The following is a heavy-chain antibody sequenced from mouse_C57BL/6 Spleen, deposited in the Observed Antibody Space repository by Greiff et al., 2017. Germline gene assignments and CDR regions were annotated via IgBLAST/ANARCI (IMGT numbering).Heavy chain of an antibody. V-gene: IGHV1-55*01. Sequence: QVQLQQPGAELVKPGDSVKMSCKASGYTFTSYWITWVKQRPGQGLEWIGVIYPGSGSTNYNEKFKSKATLTVDTSSSTAYMQLSSLTSEDSEVYDCARRDYGSSYIDYWGKGTTLTVSS. J-gene: IGHJ2*01. CDR3: ARRDYGSSYIDY. CDR2: IYPGSGST. CDR1: GYTFTSYW. D-gene: IGHD1-1*01.